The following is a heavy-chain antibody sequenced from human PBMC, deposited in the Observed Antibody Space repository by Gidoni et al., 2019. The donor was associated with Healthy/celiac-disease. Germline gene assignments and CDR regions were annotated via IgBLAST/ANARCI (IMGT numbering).Heavy chain of an antibody. D-gene: IGHD4-17*01. CDR1: GFPFSRCA. J-gene: IGHJ5*02. CDR2: ISGSGVST. CDR3: AKGAVYGDYVEWFDP. Sequence: EVQTLESGGGLVQPGGYLRLYCAADGFPFSRCAISWVRQAPGKGLEWVSSISGSGVSTYSAASVKGRFTISRYNSKNTLYLQMTSLRAEDTAVYYCAKGAVYGDYVEWFDPWGQGTLVTVSS. V-gene: IGHV3-23*01.